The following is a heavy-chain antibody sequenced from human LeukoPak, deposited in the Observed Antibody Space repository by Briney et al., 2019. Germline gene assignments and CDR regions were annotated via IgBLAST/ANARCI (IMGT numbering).Heavy chain of an antibody. CDR1: GYHFTGYH. D-gene: IGHD5/OR15-5a*01. V-gene: IGHV1-2*02. Sequence: ASVKVSCKASGYHFTGYHVHWVRQAPGQGLEGMGRISTDSGDADIAQKFQGRVTMTRDTSISTAYMELSRLTSDDSAVYYCAGLGSTVKGRIDPWGQGTSVTVSS. CDR2: ISTDSGDA. CDR3: AGLGSTVKGRIDP. J-gene: IGHJ5*02.